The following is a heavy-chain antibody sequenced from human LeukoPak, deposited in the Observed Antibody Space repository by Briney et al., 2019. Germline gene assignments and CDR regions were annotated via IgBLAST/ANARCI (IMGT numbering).Heavy chain of an antibody. D-gene: IGHD3-16*02. CDR2: INPNSGGT. V-gene: IGHV1-2*02. CDR1: GYTFTGYY. CDR3: AKPYDYVWGSYRSPFRSLDP. J-gene: IGHJ5*02. Sequence: ASVKVSCKASGYTFTGYYMHWVRQAPGQGLEWMGWINPNSGGTNYAQKFQGRVTMTRDTSISTAYMELRSLRSDDTAVYYCAKPYDYVWGSYRSPFRSLDPWGQGTLVTVSS.